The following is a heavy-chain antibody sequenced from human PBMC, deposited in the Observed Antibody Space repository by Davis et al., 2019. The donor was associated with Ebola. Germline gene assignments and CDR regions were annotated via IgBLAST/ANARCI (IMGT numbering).Heavy chain of an antibody. V-gene: IGHV1-46*01. CDR3: ARVEVYYDFWSGYYYYYYGMDV. CDR1: GYTFTSYY. J-gene: IGHJ6*02. CDR2: INPSGGST. Sequence: ASVKVSCKASGYTFTSYYMHWVRQAPGQGLEWMGIINPSGGSTSYAQKFQGRVTMTRDTSTSTVYMELSSLRSEDTAVYYCARVEVYYDFWSGYYYYYYGMDVWGQGTTVTVSS. D-gene: IGHD3-3*01.